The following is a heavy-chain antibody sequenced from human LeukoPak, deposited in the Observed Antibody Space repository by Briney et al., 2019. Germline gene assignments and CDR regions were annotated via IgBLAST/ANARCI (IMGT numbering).Heavy chain of an antibody. D-gene: IGHD4-17*01. CDR2: IRNKPHSYTT. J-gene: IGHJ4*02. V-gene: IGHV3-72*01. CDR1: GFTFSDAY. Sequence: PGGSLRLSCAASGFTFSDAYMDWVRQAPGKGLQWVGRIRNKPHSYTTDYAASVKGRFTISRDDSKNSLFLQMNSLKIEDTAVYYCTRARHGDYFDPWGLGTLVTVSS. CDR3: TRARHGDYFDP.